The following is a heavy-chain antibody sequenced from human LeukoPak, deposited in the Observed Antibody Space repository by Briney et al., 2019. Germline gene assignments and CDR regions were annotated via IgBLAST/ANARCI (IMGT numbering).Heavy chain of an antibody. V-gene: IGHV1-69*13. Sequence: SVKVSCKASGGTFSSYAISWVRQAPGQGLEWMGGIIPIFGTANYAQKFQGRVTITADESTSTAYMELSSLRSEDTAVYYCARVSYRWFGELSNYYYYGMDVWGQGTTVTVSS. J-gene: IGHJ6*02. CDR2: IIPIFGTA. CDR3: ARVSYRWFGELSNYYYYGMDV. D-gene: IGHD3-10*01. CDR1: GGTFSSYA.